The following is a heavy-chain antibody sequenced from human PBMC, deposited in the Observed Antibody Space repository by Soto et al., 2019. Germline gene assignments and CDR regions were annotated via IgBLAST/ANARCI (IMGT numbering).Heavy chain of an antibody. CDR2: ISAYNGNT. D-gene: IGHD3-3*01. Sequence: ASVKVSCKASGYTFTSYGISWVRQAPGQGLEWMGWISAYNGNTNYAQKLQGRVTMTTDTSTSTAYMELRSLRSDDTAVYYCALSLYYFWSGSTQDIDYYYYGMDFWGQGTTVTGSS. CDR3: ALSLYYFWSGSTQDIDYYYYGMDF. CDR1: GYTFTSYG. J-gene: IGHJ6*02. V-gene: IGHV1-18*01.